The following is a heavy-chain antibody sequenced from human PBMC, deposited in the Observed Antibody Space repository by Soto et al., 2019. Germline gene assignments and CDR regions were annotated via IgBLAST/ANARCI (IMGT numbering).Heavy chain of an antibody. CDR1: GGSINSGDYY. J-gene: IGHJ5*02. V-gene: IGHV4-31*01. D-gene: IGHD2-2*01. CDR2: IYYSGTT. Sequence: QVQLEESGPGLVKPSQTLSLTCTVSGGSINSGDYYWSWIRQHPGKGLEWIGYIYYSGTTYYNPCLNIPRTISLDTSQNQFSLRLTSVTAADTAVYYCARAYCSTSSCYEAGWFDPWGQGTLVTVSS. CDR3: ARAYCSTSSCYEAGWFDP.